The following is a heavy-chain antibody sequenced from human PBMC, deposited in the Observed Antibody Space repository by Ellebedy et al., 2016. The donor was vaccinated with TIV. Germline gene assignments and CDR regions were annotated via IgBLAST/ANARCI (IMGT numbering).Heavy chain of an antibody. CDR3: ARMGLLWFGELNYYGMDV. J-gene: IGHJ6*02. D-gene: IGHD3-10*01. CDR1: GYTFTSYG. CDR2: ISAYNGNT. Sequence: AASVKVSCKASGYTFTSYGISWVRQAPGQGLEWMGWISAYNGNTNYAQKLQGRVTMTTDTSTSTAYMELRSLRSDDTAVYYCARMGLLWFGELNYYGMDVWGQGTTVTVSS. V-gene: IGHV1-18*01.